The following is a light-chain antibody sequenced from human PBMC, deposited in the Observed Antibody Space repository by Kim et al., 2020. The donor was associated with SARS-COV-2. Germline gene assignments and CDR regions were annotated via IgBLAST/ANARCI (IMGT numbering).Light chain of an antibody. CDR2: TDD. J-gene: IGLJ3*02. CDR3: ATWDDSLDVWM. Sequence: GQRVTISCSGSSSSIGSNPVNWYQQSPGTAPKLLIDTDDRRPSGVSDRVSCSKSGTSASLAISGLQSEDGADYYCATWDDSLDVWMFGGGTQLTVL. V-gene: IGLV1-44*01. CDR1: SSSIGSNP.